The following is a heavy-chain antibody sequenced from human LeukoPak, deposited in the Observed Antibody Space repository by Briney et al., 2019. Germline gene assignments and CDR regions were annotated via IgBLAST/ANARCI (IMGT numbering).Heavy chain of an antibody. J-gene: IGHJ5*02. V-gene: IGHV1-69*05. CDR3: ARACSSTSCYEGWFDP. CDR1: GGTFSSYA. CDR2: IIPIFGTA. D-gene: IGHD2-2*01. Sequence: ASVKVSCKASGGTFSSYAISWVRQAPGQGLEWMGGIIPIFGTANYAQKFQGRVTITTDESTSTAYMELSSLRSDDTAVYYCARACSSTSCYEGWFDPWGQGTLVTVSS.